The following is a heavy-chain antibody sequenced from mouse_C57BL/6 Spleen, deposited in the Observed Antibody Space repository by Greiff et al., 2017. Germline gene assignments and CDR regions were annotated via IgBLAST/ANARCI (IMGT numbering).Heavy chain of an antibody. CDR3: ARSGRLRAWFAY. Sequence: QVQLKESGAELVRPGTSVKMSCKASGYTFTNYWIGWAKQRPGHGLEWIGDIYPGGGYTNYNEKFKGKATLTADKSSSTAYMQFSSLTSEDSAIYYCARSGRLRAWFAYWGQGTLVTVSA. V-gene: IGHV1-63*01. CDR1: GYTFTNYW. D-gene: IGHD2-4*01. J-gene: IGHJ3*01. CDR2: IYPGGGYT.